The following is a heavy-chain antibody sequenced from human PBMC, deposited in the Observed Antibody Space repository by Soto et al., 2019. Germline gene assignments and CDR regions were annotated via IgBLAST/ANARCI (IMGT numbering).Heavy chain of an antibody. CDR1: GGSISDTSYH. CDR2: INYSGTT. CDR3: ARAPPANTSQLVYFDY. V-gene: IGHV4-39*01. D-gene: IGHD6-6*01. Sequence: SETLSLTCTVSGGSISDTSYHWGWIRQPPGTGLEWIGSINYSGTTFYNPSLKSRVTISLDTSKNQFSLKLSSVTAADTAVYYCARAPPANTSQLVYFDYWGQGTLVTVSS. J-gene: IGHJ4*02.